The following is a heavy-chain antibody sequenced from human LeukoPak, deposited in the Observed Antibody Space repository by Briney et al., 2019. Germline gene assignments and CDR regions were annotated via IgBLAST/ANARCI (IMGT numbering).Heavy chain of an antibody. CDR3: AKEDRLRTIDY. Sequence: GGSLRLSCAASGFTFGSYAVSWVRQAPEKGLEWVSAIDGSGDNTYYADSVKGRFTISRDNSKNTLYLQMNSLRAEDTAVYYCAKEDRLRTIDYWGQGTLVTVPS. CDR1: GFTFGSYA. D-gene: IGHD4-17*01. CDR2: IDGSGDNT. J-gene: IGHJ4*02. V-gene: IGHV3-23*01.